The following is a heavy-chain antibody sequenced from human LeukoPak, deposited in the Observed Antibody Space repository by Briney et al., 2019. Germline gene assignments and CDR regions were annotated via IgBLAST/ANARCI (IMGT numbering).Heavy chain of an antibody. CDR2: IYYSGST. CDR1: GGSISSSSYY. CDR3: AIAAAGTGYDYVWGSYRPMTFDY. V-gene: IGHV4-39*07. D-gene: IGHD3-16*02. J-gene: IGHJ4*02. Sequence: TSETLSLTCTVSGGSISSSSYYWGWIRQPPGKGLEWIGSIYYSGSTYYNPSPKSRVTISVDTSKNQFSLKLSSVTAADTAVYYCAIAAAGTGYDYVWGSYRPMTFDYWGQGTLVTVSS.